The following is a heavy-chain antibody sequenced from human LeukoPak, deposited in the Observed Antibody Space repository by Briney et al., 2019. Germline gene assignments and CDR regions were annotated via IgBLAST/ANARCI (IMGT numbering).Heavy chain of an antibody. J-gene: IGHJ6*03. Sequence: GGSLRLSCAASGFTFSDYYMSWIRQAPGEGLEWVSYISSSGSTIYYADSVKGRFTISRDNAKNSLYLQMNSLRAEDTAVYYCAREGSSRYYYYYMDVWGKGTTVTVSS. CDR1: GFTFSDYY. V-gene: IGHV3-11*01. D-gene: IGHD6-13*01. CDR3: AREGSSRYYYYYMDV. CDR2: ISSSGSTI.